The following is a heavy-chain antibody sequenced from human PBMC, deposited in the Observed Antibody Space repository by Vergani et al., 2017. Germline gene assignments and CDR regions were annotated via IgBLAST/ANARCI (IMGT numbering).Heavy chain of an antibody. J-gene: IGHJ3*02. Sequence: QVQLQQWGAGLLKPSETLSLTCAVYGGSFSGYYWSWIRQPPGKGLEWIGEINHSGSTNYNPSLKSRVTISVDTSKNQFSLKLSSVTAADTAVYYCARGSHPRRGIAVAGNDAFEIWGQGTMVTVSS. CDR3: ARGSHPRRGIAVAGNDAFEI. CDR2: INHSGST. D-gene: IGHD6-19*01. CDR1: GGSFSGYY. V-gene: IGHV4-34*01.